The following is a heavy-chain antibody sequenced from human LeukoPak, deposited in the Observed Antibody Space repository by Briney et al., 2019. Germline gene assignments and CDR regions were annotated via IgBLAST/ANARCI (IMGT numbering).Heavy chain of an antibody. CDR3: AKDEVVPGYYYTDV. J-gene: IGHJ6*03. D-gene: IGHD2-2*01. V-gene: IGHV3-23*01. CDR2: ISGTGGSA. Sequence: GGSLRLSCAVSGFTFSDYAMSWVRQAPGKGLEWVSLISGTGGSAYYADSVKGRFTISRDNSKNTLYLQMNSLRAEDTAVYYCAKDEVVPGYYYTDVWGRGTTVTISS. CDR1: GFTFSDYA.